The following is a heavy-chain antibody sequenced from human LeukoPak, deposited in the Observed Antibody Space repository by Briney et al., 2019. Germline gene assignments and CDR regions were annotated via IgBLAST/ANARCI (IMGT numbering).Heavy chain of an antibody. Sequence: ASVKVSCTASGYTFTSYAMNWVRQAPGQGLEWMGWINTNTGNPTYAQGFTGRFVFSLDTSVSTAYLQISSLKAEDTAVYYCASSNFMIVAHTAGDAFDIWGQGTMVTVSS. J-gene: IGHJ3*02. CDR3: ASSNFMIVAHTAGDAFDI. V-gene: IGHV7-4-1*02. D-gene: IGHD3-22*01. CDR2: INTNTGNP. CDR1: GYTFTSYA.